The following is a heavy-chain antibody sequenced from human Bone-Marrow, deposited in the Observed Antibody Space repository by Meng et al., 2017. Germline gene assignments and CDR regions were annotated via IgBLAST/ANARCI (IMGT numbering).Heavy chain of an antibody. CDR2: IRSKAYGGTT. CDR1: GFTFGDYA. CDR3: TSRIVGAAGAFDI. D-gene: IGHD1-26*01. V-gene: IGHV3-49*04. J-gene: IGHJ3*02. Sequence: LSLTCTASGFTFGDYAMSWVRQAPGKGLEWVGFIRSKAYGGTTEYAASVKGRFTISRDDSKSIAYLQMNSLKTEDTAVYYCTSRIVGAAGAFDIWGQGTMVTVSS.